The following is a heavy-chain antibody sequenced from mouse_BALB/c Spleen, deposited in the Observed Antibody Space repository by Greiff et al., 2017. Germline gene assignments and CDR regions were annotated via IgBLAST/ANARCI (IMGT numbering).Heavy chain of an antibody. Sequence: QVQLKESGPELVKPGASVKISCKASGYAFSSSWMNWVKQRPGQGLEWIGRIYPGDGDTNYNEKFKGKATLTADKSSSTAYMQLSSLTSDDSAVYFCARRDYGTTLAYWGQGTLVTVSA. D-gene: IGHD2-1*01. CDR1: GYAFSSSW. CDR3: ARRDYGTTLAY. CDR2: IYPGDGDT. J-gene: IGHJ3*01. V-gene: IGHV1-82*01.